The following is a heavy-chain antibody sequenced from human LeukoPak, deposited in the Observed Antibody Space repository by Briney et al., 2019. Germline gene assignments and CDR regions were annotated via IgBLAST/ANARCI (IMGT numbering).Heavy chain of an antibody. CDR3: ASGYDFWNGYYFDY. D-gene: IGHD3-3*01. V-gene: IGHV4-61*02. CDR2: IYTSGST. J-gene: IGHJ4*02. CDR1: GGSISSGSYY. Sequence: SETLSLTCTVSGGSISSGSYYWSWIRQPAGKGLEWIGRIYTSGSTNYNPSLKSRVTISVDTSKNQFSLKLSSVTAADTAVYYCASGYDFWNGYYFDYWGQGTLVTVSS.